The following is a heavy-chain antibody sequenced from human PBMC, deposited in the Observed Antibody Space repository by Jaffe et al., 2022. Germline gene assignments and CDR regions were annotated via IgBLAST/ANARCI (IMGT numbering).Heavy chain of an antibody. V-gene: IGHV3-30*02. CDR1: GFTFSTYG. CDR2: IRYDGSNK. Sequence: QVHLVESGGGVVQPGGSLRLSCVASGFTFSTYGMHWVRQAPGRGLEWVAFIRYDGSNKYYGDSVKGRFTISRDNSKNTLFLQMNSLRDEDTAVYYCAIYSTGGYWGQGTLVTVSS. D-gene: IGHD6-19*01. J-gene: IGHJ4*02. CDR3: AIYSTGGY.